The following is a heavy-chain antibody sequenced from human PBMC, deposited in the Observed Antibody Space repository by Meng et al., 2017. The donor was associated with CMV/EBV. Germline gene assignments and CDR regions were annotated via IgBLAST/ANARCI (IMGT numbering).Heavy chain of an antibody. D-gene: IGHD3-3*01. CDR1: GGTFSSYA. V-gene: IGHV1-69*05. Sequence: SVKVSCKASGGTFSSYAISWVRQAPGQGLEWMGGIIPIFGTANYAQKFQGRVTITTDESTSTAYMELSSLRSEDTAVYYCARAKIIDFWSGYQIDYWGQGTLVTVSS. J-gene: IGHJ4*02. CDR2: IIPIFGTA. CDR3: ARAKIIDFWSGYQIDY.